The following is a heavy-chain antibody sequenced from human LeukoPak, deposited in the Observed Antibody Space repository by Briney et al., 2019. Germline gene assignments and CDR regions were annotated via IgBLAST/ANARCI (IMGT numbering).Heavy chain of an antibody. CDR2: INPSGGST. Sequence: ASVKVSCKASGYTFTSYYMHWVRQAPGQGLEWMGIINPSGGSTSYAQKFQGRVTMTRDTSTSTVYMELSSLRSEDTAVYYCARDFPVAYCSGDCSLFDYWGQGTLVTVSS. CDR1: GYTFTSYY. D-gene: IGHD2-21*02. V-gene: IGHV1-46*03. CDR3: ARDFPVAYCSGDCSLFDY. J-gene: IGHJ4*02.